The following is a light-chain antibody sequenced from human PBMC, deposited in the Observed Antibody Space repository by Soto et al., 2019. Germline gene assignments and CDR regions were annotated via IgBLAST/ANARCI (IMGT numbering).Light chain of an antibody. CDR2: WAS. V-gene: IGKV4-1*01. Sequence: DIVMTQSPDSLAVSLGERATINCKSSQSVLYSSNNKNYLAWYQQKPGQPPKLLIYWASTRESGVPDRFSGSGSGTDFKLTISSLQAEDVAVYYCQPYYSTPLTFGGGTKVEIK. CDR1: QSVLYSSNNKNY. CDR3: QPYYSTPLT. J-gene: IGKJ4*01.